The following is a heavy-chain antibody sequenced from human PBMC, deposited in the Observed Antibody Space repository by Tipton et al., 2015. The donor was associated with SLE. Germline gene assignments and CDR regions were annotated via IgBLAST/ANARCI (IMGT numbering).Heavy chain of an antibody. J-gene: IGHJ4*02. CDR3: ASRPVVTGEGAGDY. CDR2: IYTSGST. CDR1: GGSLSRGSYY. D-gene: IGHD2-21*02. Sequence: TLSLTCTVSGGSLSRGSYYWSWIRQPAGKGLEWTGHIYTSGSTNHNPSLKSRVTISVDTSKNQFSLKLSSVTAADTAVYYCASRPVVTGEGAGDYWGQGTLVSVSS. V-gene: IGHV4-61*09.